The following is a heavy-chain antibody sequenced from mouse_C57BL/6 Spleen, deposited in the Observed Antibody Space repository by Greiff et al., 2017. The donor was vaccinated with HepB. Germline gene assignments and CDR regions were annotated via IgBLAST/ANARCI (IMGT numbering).Heavy chain of an antibody. J-gene: IGHJ3*01. CDR1: GYTFTDYY. CDR3: ARYDGYTRGFAY. D-gene: IGHD2-3*01. V-gene: IGHV1-26*01. CDR2: INPNNGGT. Sequence: VQLQQSGPELVKPGASVKISCKASGYTFTDYYMNWVKQSHGKSLEWIGDINPNNGGTSYNQKFKGKATLTVDKSSSTAYMELRSLTSEDSAVYYCARYDGYTRGFAYWGQGTLVTGSA.